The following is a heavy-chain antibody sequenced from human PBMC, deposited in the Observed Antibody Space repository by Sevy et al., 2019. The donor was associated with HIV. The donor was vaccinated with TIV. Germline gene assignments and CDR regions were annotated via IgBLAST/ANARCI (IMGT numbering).Heavy chain of an antibody. D-gene: IGHD3-16*01. CDR1: GGSISSSSYY. V-gene: IGHV4-39*01. Sequence: SETLSLTCTVSGGSISSSSYYWGWIRQPPGKGLEWIGSIYYSGSTYYNPSLKSRVTISVDTSKNQFSLKLSSVTAAVTAVYYCARTLTSLDYMDVWGKGTTVTVSS. CDR3: ARTLTSLDYMDV. CDR2: IYYSGST. J-gene: IGHJ6*03.